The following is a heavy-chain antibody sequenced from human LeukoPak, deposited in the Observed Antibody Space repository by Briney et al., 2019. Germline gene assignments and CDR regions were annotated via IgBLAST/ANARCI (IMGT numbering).Heavy chain of an antibody. V-gene: IGHV1-2*06. Sequence: GASVKVSCKASGYTFTGYYMHWVRQAPGQGLEWMGRINPNSGGTNYAQKFQGRVTMTRDTSISTAYMELSRLRSDDTAVYYCARWAGYSYGQDYWGQGTPVTVSS. CDR1: GYTFTGYY. CDR3: ARWAGYSYGQDY. CDR2: INPNSGGT. J-gene: IGHJ4*02. D-gene: IGHD5-18*01.